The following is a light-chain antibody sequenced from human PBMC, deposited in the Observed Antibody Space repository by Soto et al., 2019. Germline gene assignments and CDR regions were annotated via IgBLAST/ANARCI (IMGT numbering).Light chain of an antibody. CDR2: GAS. V-gene: IGKV1-39*01. CDR1: ANSNRH. CDR3: QQSYTALSIT. Sequence: DIQMTQSPSSVSASVADRVTITCRASANSNRHLNWYQQQLGKAHKLLIYGASNLQNGVPSRFRGGGSGTDLTLIITTLQPEDFATYYCQQSYTALSITFGQGTRLEIK. J-gene: IGKJ5*01.